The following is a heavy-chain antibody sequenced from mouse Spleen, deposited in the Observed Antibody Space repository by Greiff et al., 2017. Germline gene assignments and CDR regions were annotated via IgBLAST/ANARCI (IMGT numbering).Heavy chain of an antibody. CDR2: ISSGGGNT. V-gene: IGHV5-9*04. Sequence: EVNVVESGGGLVKLGGSLKLSCAASGFTFSSYAMSWVRQTPEKRLEWVATISSGGGNTYYPDSVKGRFTISRDNAKNTLYLQMSSLKSEDTAMYYCARRGYGNYEDYWGQGTTLTVSS. CDR1: GFTFSSYA. J-gene: IGHJ2*01. D-gene: IGHD2-10*02. CDR3: ARRGYGNYEDY.